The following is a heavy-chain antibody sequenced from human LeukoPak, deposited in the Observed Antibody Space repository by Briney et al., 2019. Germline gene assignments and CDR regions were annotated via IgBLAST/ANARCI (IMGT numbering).Heavy chain of an antibody. Sequence: GGSLRLSCAASGFTFSSYWMSWVRQAPGKGLEWVANIKQDGSEKYYVDSVKGRFTISRDNAKNSLYLQMNRLRAEDTAVYYCAREGSQSASGTYPGNDWGQGTLVTVSS. J-gene: IGHJ4*02. D-gene: IGHD1-26*01. CDR1: GFTFSSYW. CDR3: AREGSQSASGTYPGND. V-gene: IGHV3-7*01. CDR2: IKQDGSEK.